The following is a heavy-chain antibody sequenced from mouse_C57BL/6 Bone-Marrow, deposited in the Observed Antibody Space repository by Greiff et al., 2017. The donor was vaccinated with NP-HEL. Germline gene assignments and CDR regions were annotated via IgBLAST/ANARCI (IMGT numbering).Heavy chain of an antibody. CDR3: ARGGGVYYGYDRDYAMDY. Sequence: EVQLVESGPGMVKPSQSLSLTCTVTGYSITSGYDWHWIRHFPGNKLEWMGYISYSGSTNYNPSLKSRISITHATSKNHFFLKLNSVTTEDTATYYCARGGGVYYGYDRDYAMDYWGQGTSVTVSS. J-gene: IGHJ4*01. CDR2: ISYSGST. V-gene: IGHV3-1*01. CDR1: GYSITSGYD. D-gene: IGHD2-2*01.